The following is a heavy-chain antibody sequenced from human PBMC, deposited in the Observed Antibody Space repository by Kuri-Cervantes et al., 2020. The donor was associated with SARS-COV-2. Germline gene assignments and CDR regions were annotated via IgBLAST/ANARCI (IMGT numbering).Heavy chain of an antibody. Sequence: SETLSLTCTVSGGSISSSSYYWSWIRQPAGKGLEWIGFIYSSGVTNYNPSLKSRVTISADTSRNQFSLKLNSVTAADTAVYFCATSQNLEWSPSGVFWYFDLWGRGTLVTVSS. V-gene: IGHV4-61*02. D-gene: IGHD3-3*01. J-gene: IGHJ2*01. CDR2: IYSSGVT. CDR1: GGSISSSSYY. CDR3: ATSQNLEWSPSGVFWYFDL.